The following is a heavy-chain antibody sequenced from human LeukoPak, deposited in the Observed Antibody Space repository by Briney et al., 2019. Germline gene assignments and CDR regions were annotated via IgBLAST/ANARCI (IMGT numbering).Heavy chain of an antibody. V-gene: IGHV3-33*01. CDR1: GFTFSSYG. CDR3: ARGDSSSWNNYFDY. D-gene: IGHD6-13*01. CDR2: TWYDGSNK. J-gene: IGHJ4*02. Sequence: PGRSLRLSCAASGFTFSSYGMHWVRQAPGKGLEWVAVTWYDGSNKYYADSVKGRFTISRDNSKNPLYLQMTSLRAEDTAVYYCARGDSSSWNNYFDYWGQGTLVTVSS.